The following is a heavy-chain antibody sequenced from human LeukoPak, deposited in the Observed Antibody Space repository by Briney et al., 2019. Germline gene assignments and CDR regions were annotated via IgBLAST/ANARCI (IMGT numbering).Heavy chain of an antibody. J-gene: IGHJ6*03. CDR2: ISAYNGNT. Sequence: ASVKVSCKASGYTFTSYGISWVRQAPGQGLEWMGWISAYNGNTNYAQKLQGRVTITADKSTSSAYMELSSLRSEDTAVYYCATRAADVPTRPAYYYYYMDVWGKGTTVTVSS. D-gene: IGHD6-6*01. CDR1: GYTFTSYG. V-gene: IGHV1-18*01. CDR3: ATRAADVPTRPAYYYYYMDV.